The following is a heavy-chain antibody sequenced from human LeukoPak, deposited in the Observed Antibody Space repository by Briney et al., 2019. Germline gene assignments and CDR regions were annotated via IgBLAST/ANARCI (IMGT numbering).Heavy chain of an antibody. CDR3: ARLGYCGGGSCYPNWFDP. D-gene: IGHD2-15*01. J-gene: IGHJ5*02. V-gene: IGHV3-11*01. CDR2: ISSSGSTI. Sequence: GGTLRLSCAASGFTFSDSYMSWIRQAPGKGLEWVSYISSSGSTISYADSVKGRFTISRDNAKNSLYLQMNSLRAEDTAVYFCARLGYCGGGSCYPNWFDPWGQGTLVTVSS. CDR1: GFTFSDSY.